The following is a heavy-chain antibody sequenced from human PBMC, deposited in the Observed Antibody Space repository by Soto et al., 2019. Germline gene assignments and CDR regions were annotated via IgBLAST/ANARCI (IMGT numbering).Heavy chain of an antibody. CDR1: GGSISSYY. J-gene: IGHJ5*02. V-gene: IGHV4-59*01. Sequence: SETLSLTCTVSGGSISSYYWSWIRQPPGKGLEWIGYIYYSGSTNYNPSLKSRVTISVDTSKNQFSLKLSSVTAADTAVYYCARVQVYYYGSGSYWVDPWGQGTLVTVSS. CDR3: ARVQVYYYGSGSYWVDP. D-gene: IGHD3-10*01. CDR2: IYYSGST.